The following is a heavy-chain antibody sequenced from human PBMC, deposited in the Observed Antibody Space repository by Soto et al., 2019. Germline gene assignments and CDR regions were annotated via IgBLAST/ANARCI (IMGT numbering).Heavy chain of an antibody. CDR1: GGTFSSYT. V-gene: IGHV1-69*02. Sequence: SVKVSCKASGGTFSSYTISWVRQAPGQGLEWMGRIIPILGIANYAQKFQGRVTITADKSTSTAYMELSSLRSEDTAVYYCARAPSYDILTGYYTYYFDYWGQGTLVTVSS. CDR2: IIPILGIA. D-gene: IGHD3-9*01. J-gene: IGHJ4*02. CDR3: ARAPSYDILTGYYTYYFDY.